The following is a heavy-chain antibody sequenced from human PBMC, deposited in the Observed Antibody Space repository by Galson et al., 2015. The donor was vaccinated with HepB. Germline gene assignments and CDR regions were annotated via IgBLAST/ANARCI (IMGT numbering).Heavy chain of an antibody. CDR3: ARYRPPNMSGNWFRDPFGI. D-gene: IGHD3-9*01. V-gene: IGHV3-23*01. CDR2: ISATGASA. CDR1: GFILNNYA. Sequence: SLRLSCAASGFILNNYAMSWVRQAPGKGLEWVSSISATGASAYYADSVRGRFTISRDNSKNTVSLQMNGLRAEDTALYHCARYRPPNMSGNWFRDPFGIWGQGTMVAVSS. J-gene: IGHJ3*02.